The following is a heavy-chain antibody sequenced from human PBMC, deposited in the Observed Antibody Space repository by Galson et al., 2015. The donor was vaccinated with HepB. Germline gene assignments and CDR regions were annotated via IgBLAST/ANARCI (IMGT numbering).Heavy chain of an antibody. J-gene: IGHJ3*02. V-gene: IGHV1-46*01. Sequence: SVKVSCKASGYTFTSYYMHWVRQAPGQGLEWMGIINPSGGSTSYAQKFQGRVTMTRDTSTSTVYMELSSLRSEDTAVYYCARVVGPIVVVPAAISRDAFDIWGQGTMVTVSS. CDR3: ARVVGPIVVVPAAISRDAFDI. CDR1: GYTFTSYY. D-gene: IGHD2-2*01. CDR2: INPSGGST.